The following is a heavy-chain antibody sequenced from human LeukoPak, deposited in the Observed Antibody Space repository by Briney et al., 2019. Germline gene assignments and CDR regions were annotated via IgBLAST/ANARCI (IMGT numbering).Heavy chain of an antibody. CDR2: IKQDGSEK. J-gene: IGHJ4*02. V-gene: IGHV3-7*01. CDR1: GFTFSSYW. Sequence: PGGSLRLSCAASGFTFSSYWMSWVRQAPGKGLEWVANIKQDGSEKNYVDSVKGRFTISRDNVKNSLYLQMNSLRVEDTALYYCARDHYRSASIVFDYWGQGTLVTVSS. D-gene: IGHD6-6*01. CDR3: ARDHYRSASIVFDY.